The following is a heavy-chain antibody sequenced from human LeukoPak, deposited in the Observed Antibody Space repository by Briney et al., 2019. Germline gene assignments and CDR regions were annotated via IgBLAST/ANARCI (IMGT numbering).Heavy chain of an antibody. CDR3: AKDGGTIWLGELSYGDY. CDR1: GFTFSSYA. J-gene: IGHJ4*02. V-gene: IGHV3-30-3*01. CDR2: ISYDGSNK. Sequence: GGSLRLSCAASGFTFSSYAMHWVRQAPGKGLEWVAVISYDGSNKYYADSVKGRFTISRDNSKNTLYLQMNSLRAEDTAVYYCAKDGGTIWLGELSYGDYWGQGTLVTVSS. D-gene: IGHD3-10*01.